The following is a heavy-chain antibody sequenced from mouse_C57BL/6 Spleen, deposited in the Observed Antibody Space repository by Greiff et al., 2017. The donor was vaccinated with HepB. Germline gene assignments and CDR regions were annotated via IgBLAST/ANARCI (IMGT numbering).Heavy chain of an antibody. V-gene: IGHV1-20*01. CDR1: GYSFTGYF. J-gene: IGHJ4*01. Sequence: EVQLQQSGPELVKPGDSVKISCKASGYSFTGYFMNWVMQSHGKSLEWIGRINPYNGDTFYNQKFKGKATLTVDKSSSTAHMELRSLTSEDSAVYSYARSRRQDAMDFWGQGTSVTVSS. CDR3: ARSRRQDAMDF. D-gene: IGHD3-2*01. CDR2: INPYNGDT.